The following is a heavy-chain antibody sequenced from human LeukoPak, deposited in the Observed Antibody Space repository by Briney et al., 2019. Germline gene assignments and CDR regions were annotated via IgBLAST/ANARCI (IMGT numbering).Heavy chain of an antibody. V-gene: IGHV1-69*13. J-gene: IGHJ6*02. CDR1: GCTFSSYA. CDR3: ASRIPPRDVVPVANYYGMDV. Sequence: ASVKVSCKASGCTFSSYAISWVRQAPGQVLEWMGGIIPIFGTANYAQKFQGRVAITADESTSTAYMELSSLRSEDTAVYYCASRIPPRDVVPVANYYGMDVWGQGTTVTVSS. D-gene: IGHD2-2*01. CDR2: IIPIFGTA.